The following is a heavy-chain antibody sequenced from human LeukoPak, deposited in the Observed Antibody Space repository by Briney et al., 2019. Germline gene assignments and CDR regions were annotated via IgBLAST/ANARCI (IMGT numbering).Heavy chain of an antibody. Sequence: PGGSLRLSCAASGFTFSSYSMNWVRQAPGKGLEWVSSISSSSSYIYYADSVKGRFTISRDNAKNSLYLQMNSLRAEDTAVYYCARDYRSLPAAPRCPWGYYGMGVWGQGTTVTVSS. V-gene: IGHV3-21*01. J-gene: IGHJ6*02. CDR2: ISSSSSYI. D-gene: IGHD2-2*01. CDR3: ARDYRSLPAAPRCPWGYYGMGV. CDR1: GFTFSSYS.